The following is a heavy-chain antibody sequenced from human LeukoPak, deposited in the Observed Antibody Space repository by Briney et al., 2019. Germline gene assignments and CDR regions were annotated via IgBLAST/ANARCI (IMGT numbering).Heavy chain of an antibody. J-gene: IGHJ3*02. D-gene: IGHD1-1*01. CDR1: GGSISSYY. CDR2: IYTSGST. Sequence: SETLSLTCTVSGGSISSYYWSWIRQPAGKGLEWIGRIYTSGSTNYNPSLKSRVTMSVDTSKNQFSLKLSSVTAADTAVYYCARVFRTGTTRGDAFDIWGQGTMVTVSS. CDR3: ARVFRTGTTRGDAFDI. V-gene: IGHV4-4*07.